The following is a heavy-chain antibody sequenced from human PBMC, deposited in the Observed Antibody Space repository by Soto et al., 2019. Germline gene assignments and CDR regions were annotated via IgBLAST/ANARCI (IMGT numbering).Heavy chain of an antibody. CDR3: ARATGADKGDY. V-gene: IGHV3-7*04. J-gene: IGHJ4*02. CDR2: MNEYGSER. CDR1: GFIFSSNW. Sequence: EVQLVESGGGLVQPGGSLRLSCSASGFIFSSNWMSWLSKAPGKGLEWVASMNEYGSERYYVDSVKGRFTISRDNAKNSLYLQMNSLRAEDTAVYYWARATGADKGDYWGQGTLVTVSS. D-gene: IGHD3-10*01.